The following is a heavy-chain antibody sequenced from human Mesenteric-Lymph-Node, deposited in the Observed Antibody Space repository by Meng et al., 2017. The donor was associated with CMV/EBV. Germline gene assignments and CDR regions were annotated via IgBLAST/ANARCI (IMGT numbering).Heavy chain of an antibody. CDR2: IYSGGST. V-gene: IGHV3-53*01. CDR1: GFTVSSNY. J-gene: IGHJ3*02. Sequence: GGSLRLSCAASGFTVSSNYMSWVRQAPGKGLEWVSVIYSGGSTYYADSVKGRFTISRDNSKNTLYLQINSLRAEDTAVYYCARDLDSAFDIWGQGTMVTVSS. D-gene: IGHD3-22*01. CDR3: ARDLDSAFDI.